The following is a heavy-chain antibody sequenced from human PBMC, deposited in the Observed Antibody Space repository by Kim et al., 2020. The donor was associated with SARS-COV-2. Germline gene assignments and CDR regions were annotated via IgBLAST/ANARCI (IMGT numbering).Heavy chain of an antibody. CDR2: INQDGSEK. CDR3: ASGRAAAY. CDR1: GFTFSTYW. D-gene: IGHD6-13*01. V-gene: IGHV3-7*03. Sequence: GGSLRLSCAASGFTFSTYWMTWVRQAPGKGLEWVANINQDGSEKYCVDSVKGRLTISRDNAKNSLYLQMNSLRAEDTAVYYCASGRAAAYWGQGTLVTVS. J-gene: IGHJ4*02.